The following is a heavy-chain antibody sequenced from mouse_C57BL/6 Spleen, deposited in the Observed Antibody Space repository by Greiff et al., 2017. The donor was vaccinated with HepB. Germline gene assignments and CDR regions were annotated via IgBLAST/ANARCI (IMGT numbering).Heavy chain of an antibody. Sequence: EVQLQQSGPELVKPGASVKISCKASGYTFTDYYMNWVKQSHGKSLEWIGDINPNNGGTSYNQKFKGKATLTVDKSSSTAYMELRSLTSEDSAVYDCASDDLGFAYWGQGTLVTVSA. CDR1: GYTFTDYY. J-gene: IGHJ3*01. V-gene: IGHV1-26*01. D-gene: IGHD2-4*01. CDR3: ASDDLGFAY. CDR2: INPNNGGT.